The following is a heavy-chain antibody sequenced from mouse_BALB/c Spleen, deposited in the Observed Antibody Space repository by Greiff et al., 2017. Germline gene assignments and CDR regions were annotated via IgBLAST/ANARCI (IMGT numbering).Heavy chain of an antibody. J-gene: IGHJ3*01. D-gene: IGHD4-1*01. V-gene: IGHV1-9*01. CDR2: ILPGSGST. CDR1: GYTFSSYW. Sequence: VQLQQSGAELMKPGASVKISCKATGYTFSSYWIEWVKQRPGHGLEWIGEILPGSGSTNYNEKFKGKATFTADTSSNTAYMQLSSLTSEDSAVYYCALLGPWFAYWGQGTLVTVSA. CDR3: ALLGPWFAY.